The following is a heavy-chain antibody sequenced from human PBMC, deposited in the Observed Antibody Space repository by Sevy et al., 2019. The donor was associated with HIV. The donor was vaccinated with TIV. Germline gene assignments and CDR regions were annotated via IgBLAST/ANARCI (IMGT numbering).Heavy chain of an antibody. J-gene: IGHJ4*02. V-gene: IGHV3-21*01. CDR1: GFTFSSYS. CDR2: ISSSSSYI. D-gene: IGHD1-26*01. Sequence: GGSLRLSCAASGFTFSSYSMNWVRQAPGKGLEWVSSISSSSSYIYYADSVKGRFTISRDNAKNSLYLQMNSLRAEDTAVYYCARVVAGSGTKVGYFDYWGQGTLVTVSS. CDR3: ARVVAGSGTKVGYFDY.